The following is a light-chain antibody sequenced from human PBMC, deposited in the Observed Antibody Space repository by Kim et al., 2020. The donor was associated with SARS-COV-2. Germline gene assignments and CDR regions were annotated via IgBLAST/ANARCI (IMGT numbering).Light chain of an antibody. CDR3: QAWDSSTAV. Sequence: SYELTQPPSVSVSPGQTASITCSGAKLGDKYAYWYQQKPGQSPVLVIYQHTKRPSGISQRFSGSSSGNTATLTISPAQTVDEADYYCQAWDSSTAVFGGWTQLTVL. V-gene: IGLV3-1*01. J-gene: IGLJ3*02. CDR2: QHT. CDR1: KLGDKY.